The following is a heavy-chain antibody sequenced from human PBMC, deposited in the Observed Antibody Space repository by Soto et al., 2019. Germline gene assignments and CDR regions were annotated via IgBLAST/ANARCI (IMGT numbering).Heavy chain of an antibody. D-gene: IGHD3-22*01. J-gene: IGHJ4*02. CDR1: GFTFSADG. CDR2: ISSDGNKK. V-gene: IGHV3-30*03. Sequence: VQLVQSGGGVVQPGRSLRLSCVASGFTFSADGMHWVRQAPGKGLEWVSAISSDGNKKDYGDSVKGRLTISRDNSKNTLYLQMNSLRAEDSAIYYLATDCGVYDGSGDCSDYFDYWGQGTLVTVSS. CDR3: ATDCGVYDGSGDCSDYFDY.